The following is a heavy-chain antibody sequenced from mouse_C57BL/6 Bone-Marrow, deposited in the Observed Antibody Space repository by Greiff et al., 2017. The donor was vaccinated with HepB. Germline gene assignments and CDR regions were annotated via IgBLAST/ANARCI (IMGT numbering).Heavy chain of an antibody. CDR1: GYTFTSYW. V-gene: IGHV1-50*01. Sequence: QVQLQQPGAELVKPGASVKLSCKASGYTFTSYWMQWVKQRHGQGLEWIGEIDPSDSYTNYNQKFKGKATLTVDTSSSTAYMQLSSLTSEDSAVYYCARTRDYSKYYAMDYWGQGTSVTVSS. D-gene: IGHD2-5*01. CDR2: IDPSDSYT. CDR3: ARTRDYSKYYAMDY. J-gene: IGHJ4*01.